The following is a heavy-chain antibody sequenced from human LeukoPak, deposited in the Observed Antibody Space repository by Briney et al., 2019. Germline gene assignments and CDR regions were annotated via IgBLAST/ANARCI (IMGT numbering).Heavy chain of an antibody. CDR2: VSGSGRNT. CDR1: GFTFSNYA. Sequence: RPGGSLRLSCAGSGFTFSNYAMTWVRQAPGKGLEWVSSVSGSGRNTFYPDSVEGRFTISRDNSKNTVYLQMNSLRAEDTAVYYCAREGHYGDYGFGDYWGQGTLVTVSS. CDR3: AREGHYGDYGFGDY. J-gene: IGHJ4*02. V-gene: IGHV3-23*01. D-gene: IGHD4-17*01.